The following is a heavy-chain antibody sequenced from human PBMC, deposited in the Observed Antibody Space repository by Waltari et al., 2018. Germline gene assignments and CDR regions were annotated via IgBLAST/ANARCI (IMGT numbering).Heavy chain of an antibody. CDR2: IIPILGIA. CDR3: ARDGSHYYGSGSYALDY. CDR1: GGTFSSYP. D-gene: IGHD3-10*01. V-gene: IGHV1-69*04. Sequence: QVQLVQSGAEVKKPGSSVKVSCKASGGTFSSYPISWVRQAPGQGLEWMGRIIPILGIANYAQKFQGRVTITADKSTSTAYMELSSLRSEDTAVYYCARDGSHYYGSGSYALDYWGQGTLVTVSS. J-gene: IGHJ4*02.